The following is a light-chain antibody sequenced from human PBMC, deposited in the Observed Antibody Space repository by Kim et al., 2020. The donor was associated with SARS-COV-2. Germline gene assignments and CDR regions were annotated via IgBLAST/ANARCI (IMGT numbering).Light chain of an antibody. Sequence: LAWYQQKPGQVPRLLIHSTSSRAKGIPERFVGSGSGTDFTLTITSLEPEDSAVYYCQHHGSFPYTFGPGTKLEIK. CDR3: QHHGSFPYT. CDR2: STS. V-gene: IGKV3-20*01. J-gene: IGKJ2*01.